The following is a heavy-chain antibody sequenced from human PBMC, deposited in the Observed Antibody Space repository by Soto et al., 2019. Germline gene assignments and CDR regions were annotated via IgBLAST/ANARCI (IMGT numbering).Heavy chain of an antibody. CDR1: GFTFSNYG. J-gene: IGHJ5*02. D-gene: IGHD3-10*01. CDR3: ARDLGHFHGSGSYYSP. CDR2: IWYDGSNK. Sequence: QVQLVESGGGVVQPGRSLRLSCATSGFTFSNYGMHWVRQAPGKRLEWVAVIWYDGSNKYYAESVEGRFTISKDNSKNTLYLQMNSLRAEDTSVYYCARDLGHFHGSGSYYSPWGQGTLVTVSS. V-gene: IGHV3-33*01.